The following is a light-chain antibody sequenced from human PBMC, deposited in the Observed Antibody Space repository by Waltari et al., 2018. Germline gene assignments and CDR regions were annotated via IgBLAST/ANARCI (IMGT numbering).Light chain of an antibody. CDR1: QGISSA. Sequence: AIQLTQSPSSLSASVGDRVTITCRASQGISSALAWYQQKPGRAPKPLIYYASSLESGVPSRFSGSGSGTDFTLTISSLQHEDFAAYYCQQFNSYPRTFGPGTKVDIK. CDR3: QQFNSYPRT. V-gene: IGKV1-13*02. CDR2: YAS. J-gene: IGKJ3*01.